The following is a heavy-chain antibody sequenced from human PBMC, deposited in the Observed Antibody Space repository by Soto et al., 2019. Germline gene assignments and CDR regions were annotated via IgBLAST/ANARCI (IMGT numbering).Heavy chain of an antibody. V-gene: IGHV4-30-4*01. Sequence: VQLQGSGPGLVKPSQTLSLTCTVSGASVHTGDYYWSYIRQSPGKGLEWLGYIFYSGDTYYNPSLKRRATISLNTARNQISLTLNAGTDADTAVYFCVGTGTTDDFWGQGTLVTVSS. CDR3: VGTGTTDDF. J-gene: IGHJ1*01. CDR2: IFYSGDT. D-gene: IGHD1-1*01. CDR1: GASVHTGDYY.